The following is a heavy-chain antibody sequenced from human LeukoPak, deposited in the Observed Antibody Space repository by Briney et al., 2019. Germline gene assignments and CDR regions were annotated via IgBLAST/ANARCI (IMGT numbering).Heavy chain of an antibody. V-gene: IGHV3-23*01. CDR1: GFTFSSYA. CDR3: AKDLAYCGGDCYSYDAFDI. Sequence: GGSLRLSCAASGFTFSSYAMSWVRQAPGKGLEWVSAISGSGGSTYYADSVKGRFTISRDNSENTLYLQMNSLRAEDTAVYYCAKDLAYCGGDCYSYDAFDIWGQGTMVTVSS. CDR2: ISGSGGST. D-gene: IGHD2-21*02. J-gene: IGHJ3*02.